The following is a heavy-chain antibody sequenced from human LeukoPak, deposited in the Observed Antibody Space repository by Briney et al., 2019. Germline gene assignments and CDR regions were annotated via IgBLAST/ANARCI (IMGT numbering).Heavy chain of an antibody. V-gene: IGHV1-69*13. CDR3: AGAPDLTYYDFWSGYQTYYFDY. D-gene: IGHD3-3*01. CDR1: GGTFSSYA. J-gene: IGHJ4*02. Sequence: SVKVSCKASGGTFSSYAISWVRQAPEQELEWMGGIIPIFGTANYAQKFQGRVTITADESTSTAYMELSSLRSEDTAVYYCAGAPDLTYYDFWSGYQTYYFDYWVQGTLVTVSS. CDR2: IIPIFGTA.